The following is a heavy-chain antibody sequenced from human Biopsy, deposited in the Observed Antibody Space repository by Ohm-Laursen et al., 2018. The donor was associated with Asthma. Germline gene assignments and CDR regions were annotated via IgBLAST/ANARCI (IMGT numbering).Heavy chain of an antibody. CDR3: ARASVAASSNWFDP. CDR1: SGSGGYMRSGNYY. D-gene: IGHD6-19*01. CDR2: IYYSGTT. V-gene: IGHV4-39*07. J-gene: IGHJ5*02. Sequence: GTLSLTCSLSSGSGGYMRSGNYYWGWIRQPPGKGLEWIGNIYYSGTTYYNPSLESRVTVSADTSKNQFSLSLTSVTAADTAVYYCARASVAASSNWFDPWGQGTLVTVSS.